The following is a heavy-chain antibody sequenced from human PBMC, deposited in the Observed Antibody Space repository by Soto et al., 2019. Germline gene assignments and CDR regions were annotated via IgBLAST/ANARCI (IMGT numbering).Heavy chain of an antibody. CDR1: GYTFTSYG. CDR2: ISSHNGNT. D-gene: IGHD5-12*01. J-gene: IGHJ4*02. V-gene: IGHV1-18*04. Sequence: ASVKVSCKASGYTFTSYGISWVRQAPGQGLEWMGWISSHNGNTNYAQKVQGRVTLTTDTSTTTTYMELTDLTDADTAVYYCARDFSGYDPALNRFDHWGQGTLVTVSS. CDR3: ARDFSGYDPALNRFDH.